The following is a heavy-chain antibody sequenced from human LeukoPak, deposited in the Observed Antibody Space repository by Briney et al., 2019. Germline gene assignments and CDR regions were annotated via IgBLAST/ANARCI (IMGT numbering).Heavy chain of an antibody. Sequence: RGSLRLSCAASGFTFSSYGMHWVRQAPGKGLEWVAVIWYDGSNKYYADSVKGRFTISRDNSKNTLYLQMNSLRAEDTAVYYCARDRGGSNYYYYYGMDVWGQGTTVTVSS. V-gene: IGHV3-33*01. J-gene: IGHJ6*02. D-gene: IGHD1-26*01. CDR2: IWYDGSNK. CDR3: ARDRGGSNYYYYYGMDV. CDR1: GFTFSSYG.